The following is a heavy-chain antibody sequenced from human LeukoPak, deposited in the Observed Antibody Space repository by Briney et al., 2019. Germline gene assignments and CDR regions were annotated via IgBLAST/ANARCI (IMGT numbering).Heavy chain of an antibody. Sequence: GGSLRLSCAASGFTFSSYSMNWVRQAPGKGLEWVSSISSSSSYIYYADSVKGRFTISRDNSKNTLYLQMNSLRAEDTAVYARRAGAYSHPYDYWGQGTLVTVSS. CDR3: RAGAYSHPYDY. CDR2: ISSSSSYI. J-gene: IGHJ4*02. D-gene: IGHD4/OR15-4a*01. CDR1: GFTFSSYS. V-gene: IGHV3-21*04.